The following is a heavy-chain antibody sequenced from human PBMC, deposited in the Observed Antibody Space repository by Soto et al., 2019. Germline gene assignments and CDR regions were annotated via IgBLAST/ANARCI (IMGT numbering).Heavy chain of an antibody. CDR3: ARDGVITFGGVIVTDY. CDR2: IKQDGSEK. D-gene: IGHD3-16*02. J-gene: IGHJ4*02. Sequence: EVQLVESGGGLVQPGGSLRLSCAASRFIFSDYWMSWVRQTPGKGLEWVANIKQDGSEKYYVNSVKGRFTISRDNAKNSLYLQMNSLRAEDTAVYYCARDGVITFGGVIVTDYWGQGTLVTVSS. CDR1: RFIFSDYW. V-gene: IGHV3-7*01.